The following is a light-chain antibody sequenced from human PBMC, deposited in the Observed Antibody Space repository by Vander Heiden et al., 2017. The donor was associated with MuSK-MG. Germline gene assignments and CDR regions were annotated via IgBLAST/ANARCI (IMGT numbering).Light chain of an antibody. V-gene: IGLV2-23*01. J-gene: IGLJ3*02. CDR3: CSYAGSSTV. CDR2: EGS. Sequence: QSALTQPASVSGSPGQSITISCTGTSSDVGGYNLVSWYQQHPGKAHKLMIYEGSKRPSGVSNRFSGSKSGNTASLTISGLQAEDEADYYCCSYAGSSTVFGGGTKLTVL. CDR1: SSDVGGYNL.